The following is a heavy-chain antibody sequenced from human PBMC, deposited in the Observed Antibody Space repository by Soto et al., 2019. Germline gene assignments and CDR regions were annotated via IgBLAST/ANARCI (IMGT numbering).Heavy chain of an antibody. J-gene: IGHJ4*02. CDR2: IYYTGST. D-gene: IGHD2-15*01. CDR1: GGSVSSSSYY. Sequence: HLRLQESGPGLVKPSETLSLTCTVSGGSVSSSSYYWGWIRQPPGKGLEWIGIIYYTGSTYYNPSLETRVIISVDTSKNQFSLKLSSVTAADTAVYYCASEGVDCTGGSCYDNWGQGTQVTVSS. CDR3: ASEGVDCTGGSCYDN. V-gene: IGHV4-39*01.